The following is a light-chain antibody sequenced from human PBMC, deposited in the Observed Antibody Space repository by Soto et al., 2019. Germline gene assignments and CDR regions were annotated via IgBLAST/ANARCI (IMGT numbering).Light chain of an antibody. CDR1: QRVGSF. J-gene: IGKJ1*01. Sequence: EIVLTQSPGTLSLSPGERATLSCRASQRVGSFLAWYQQKPGQAPRLLIYDASNRATGVPARFSGRGSGTDFILTISSLEPEYFAVYYCQQCSNWPQTFGQGSKVEIK. CDR2: DAS. V-gene: IGKV3-11*01. CDR3: QQCSNWPQT.